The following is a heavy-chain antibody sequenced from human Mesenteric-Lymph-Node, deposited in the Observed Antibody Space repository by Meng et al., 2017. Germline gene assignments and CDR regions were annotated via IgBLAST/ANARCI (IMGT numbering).Heavy chain of an antibody. J-gene: IGHJ4*02. CDR2: INWNGGRT. V-gene: IGHV3-20*04. D-gene: IGHD6-19*01. CDR1: GFIFDDYG. CDR3: AKVNVQIAVAGIDY. Sequence: SLRLFCAVSGFIFDDYGMSCVRQAPGKGLEWVSGINWNGGRTGYADSVKGRFTISRDNAKNTLSLQMNSLRAEDTAVYYCAKVNVQIAVAGIDYWGQGTLITVSS.